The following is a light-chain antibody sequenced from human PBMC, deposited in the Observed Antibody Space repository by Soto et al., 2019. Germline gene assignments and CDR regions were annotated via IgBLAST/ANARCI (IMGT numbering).Light chain of an antibody. V-gene: IGLV2-14*01. Sequence: GHRIIISCTGTSSDLAIYNYVSWYQQQPGKAPKLMIYQVTNRPSGVSNRFSGSRSGNTASLTISGLQADDEADYYCSSYTDSSNYVFGTGTKVTVL. CDR1: SSDLAIYNY. CDR2: QVT. CDR3: SSYTDSSNYV. J-gene: IGLJ1*01.